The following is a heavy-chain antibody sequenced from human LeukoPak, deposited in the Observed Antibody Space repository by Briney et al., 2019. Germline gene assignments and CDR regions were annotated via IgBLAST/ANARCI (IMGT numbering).Heavy chain of an antibody. CDR3: ARSPRGTTVTR. Sequence: GGSLRLSCAASGFTFSSYSMNWVRQAPGKGLEWVSFISSSSSYIYYADSVKGRFTISRDNAKNSLYLQMNSLRAEDTAVYYCARSPRGTTVTRWGQGTLVTVSS. J-gene: IGHJ4*02. D-gene: IGHD4-17*01. CDR2: ISSSSSYI. CDR1: GFTFSSYS. V-gene: IGHV3-21*01.